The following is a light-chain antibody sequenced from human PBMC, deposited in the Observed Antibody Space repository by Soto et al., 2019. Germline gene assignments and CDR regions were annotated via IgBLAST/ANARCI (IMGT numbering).Light chain of an antibody. V-gene: IGKV1-9*01. CDR1: QGIAGS. J-gene: IGKJ4*01. CDR2: AES. CDR3: QQVKSYPRT. Sequence: DIHLTQSPSFLSASVGDRVTITCRASQGIAGSLAWYQQKPGKPPKLLIYAESTLQSGVPSRFSGSGSGTRGTLTISSLQPEDFATYYCQQVKSYPRTFGGGTRVEIK.